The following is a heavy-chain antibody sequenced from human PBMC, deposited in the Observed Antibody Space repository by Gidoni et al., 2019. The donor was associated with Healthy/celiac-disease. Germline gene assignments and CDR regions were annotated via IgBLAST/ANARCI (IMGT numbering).Heavy chain of an antibody. J-gene: IGHJ6*02. D-gene: IGHD3-3*01. CDR3: ARDKIYDFWSGYPYYYYYGMDV. Sequence: QVQLVQSGAEVKKPGASVKVSCKASGYTFTSYALHWVRQAPGQRLEWMGWIHAGNGNTKYSQKFQGRVTITRDTSASTAYMELSSLRSEDTAVYYCARDKIYDFWSGYPYYYYYGMDVWGQGTTVTVSS. CDR1: GYTFTSYA. V-gene: IGHV1-3*01. CDR2: IHAGNGNT.